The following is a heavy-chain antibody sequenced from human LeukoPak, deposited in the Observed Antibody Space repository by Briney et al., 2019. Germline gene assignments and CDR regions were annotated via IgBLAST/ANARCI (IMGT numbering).Heavy chain of an antibody. CDR2: IYTSGST. V-gene: IGHV4-4*07. CDR3: ARDRGEDYYDSSETFDI. J-gene: IGHJ3*02. Sequence: SETLSLTCTASGGSISSYYWSWIRRPAGKGLEWIGRIYTSGSTNYNPSLKSRVTMSVDTSKNQFSLKLSSVTAADTAVYYCARDRGEDYYDSSETFDIWGQGTMVTVSS. CDR1: GGSISSYY. D-gene: IGHD3-22*01.